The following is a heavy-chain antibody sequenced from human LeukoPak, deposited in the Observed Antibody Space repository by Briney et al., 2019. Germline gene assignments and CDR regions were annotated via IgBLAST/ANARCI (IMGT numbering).Heavy chain of an antibody. CDR3: ARDSSSTVYWFFDL. D-gene: IGHD4-17*01. Sequence: SETLSLTCTVSGGSISSYYWSWIRQPPGKGLEWIGYIYNNGRTNYYPSFKSRATISVDTSKNQFSLKLTSVTAADTAIYYCARDSSSTVYWFFDLWGRGTLVSVFS. V-gene: IGHV4-59*01. CDR2: IYNNGRT. CDR1: GGSISSYY. J-gene: IGHJ2*01.